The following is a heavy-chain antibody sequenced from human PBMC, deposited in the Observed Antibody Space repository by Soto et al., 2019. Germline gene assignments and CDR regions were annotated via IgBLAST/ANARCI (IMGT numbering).Heavy chain of an antibody. J-gene: IGHJ6*03. CDR2: INHIGTT. Sequence: QVQLQQWGAGLLKPSETLSLTCAVYGGSFSGYYWSWIRQPPGKGLEWIGEINHIGTTNYHPSLKSRVTISVDMSKNQFFLELSSVTAADTAVYYCATQYVRFLEWLGKNFMDVWGKGTTVTVSS. CDR3: ATQYVRFLEWLGKNFMDV. CDR1: GGSFSGYY. D-gene: IGHD3-3*01. V-gene: IGHV4-34*01.